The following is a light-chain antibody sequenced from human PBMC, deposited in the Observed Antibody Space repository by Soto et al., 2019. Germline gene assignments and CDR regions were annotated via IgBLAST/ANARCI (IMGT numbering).Light chain of an antibody. Sequence: DIQLTQSPSFLSASVGDRITITCRASQGINSYLAWYQQKPGKAPNLLIYAASTLQSGVPSRFSGRGFGTEFTLTISSLQPEDFATYYCQHLHSYPWTFGQGTKVEIK. CDR2: AAS. J-gene: IGKJ1*01. CDR3: QHLHSYPWT. CDR1: QGINSY. V-gene: IGKV1-9*01.